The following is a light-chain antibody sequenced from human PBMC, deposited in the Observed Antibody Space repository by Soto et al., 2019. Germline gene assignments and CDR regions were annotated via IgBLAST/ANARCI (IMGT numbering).Light chain of an antibody. J-gene: IGKJ1*01. CDR1: QDISNY. Sequence: VIWMTQSPSLLSASTGDRVTISCRMSQDISNYLAWYQQKPGKAPELLMYDASTLESGVPSRFSGSGSGTDFTLTISRLQSEDFATYYCQQYYSFPWTFGQGTKVEIK. CDR2: DAS. V-gene: IGKV1D-8*01. CDR3: QQYYSFPWT.